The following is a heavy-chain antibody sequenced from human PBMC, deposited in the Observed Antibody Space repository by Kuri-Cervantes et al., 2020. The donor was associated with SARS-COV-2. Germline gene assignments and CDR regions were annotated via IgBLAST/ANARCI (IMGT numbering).Heavy chain of an antibody. D-gene: IGHD1-7*01. V-gene: IGHV1-46*01. CDR2: INPSGGST. J-gene: IGHJ4*02. CDR1: GYTFTSYY. CDR3: ARDPWNYAHFDY. Sequence: ASAKVSCKASGYTFTSYYMHWVRQAPGQGLEWMGIINPSGGSTSYAQKFQGRVTMTRDTSISTAYMELSRLRSDDTAVYYCARDPWNYAHFDYWGQRTLVTVSS.